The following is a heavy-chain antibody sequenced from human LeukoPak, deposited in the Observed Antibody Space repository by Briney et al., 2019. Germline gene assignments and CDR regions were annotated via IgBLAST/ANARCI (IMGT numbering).Heavy chain of an antibody. Sequence: PSETLSLTCTVSGGSISSSSYYWGWIRQPPGKGLEWIGSIYYSGSTYYNPSLKSRVTISVDTSKNQFSLKLSSVTAADTAVYYCARGYGGYGFYYDSSGYDYWGQGTLVTVSS. J-gene: IGHJ4*02. D-gene: IGHD3-22*01. V-gene: IGHV4-39*07. CDR3: ARGYGGYGFYYDSSGYDY. CDR1: GGSISSSSYY. CDR2: IYYSGST.